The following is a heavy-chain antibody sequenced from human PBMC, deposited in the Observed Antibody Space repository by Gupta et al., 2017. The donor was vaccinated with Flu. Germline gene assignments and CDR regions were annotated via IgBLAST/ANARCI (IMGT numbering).Heavy chain of an antibody. CDR3: VKSIDGYNPLPV. Sequence: QVQLVESGGGVVQPGRSLRPSCTASGFDFRSYGMHWVRQAPGKGLEWVAVVSYDGYNKFYADSVKGRFTISRDNSKNTLYLQMSGLRAEDTAAYYCVKSIDGYNPLPVWGQGTLITVSS. V-gene: IGHV3-30*18. J-gene: IGHJ4*02. CDR2: VSYDGYNK. CDR1: GFDFRSYG. D-gene: IGHD5-18*01.